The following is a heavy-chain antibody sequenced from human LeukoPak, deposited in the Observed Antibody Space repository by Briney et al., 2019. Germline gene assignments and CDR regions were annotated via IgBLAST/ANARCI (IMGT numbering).Heavy chain of an antibody. Sequence: QPGGSLRLSCAVSGFPFSSYAMSWVRQAPGKGLEWVSGISGSGDDTYYAASVKGRFTVSRDTSKNTLYLQMNSLRAEDTAVYYCARSLFSSGWYLYYFDYWGQGTLVTVSS. CDR1: GFPFSSYA. D-gene: IGHD6-19*01. V-gene: IGHV3-23*01. CDR2: ISGSGDDT. J-gene: IGHJ4*02. CDR3: ARSLFSSGWYLYYFDY.